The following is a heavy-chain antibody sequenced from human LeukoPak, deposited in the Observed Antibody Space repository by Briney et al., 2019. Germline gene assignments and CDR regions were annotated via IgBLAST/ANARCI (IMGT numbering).Heavy chain of an antibody. D-gene: IGHD2-15*01. Sequence: GGSLRLSCAASGFTFRDYYMSGIGRAPGKGLEGVSYISSSGSTIYYADSVKGRFTISRDNAKNSLYLQMNSLRAEDTAVYYCAREVVVAASDYWGQGTLVTVSS. CDR2: ISSSGSTI. V-gene: IGHV3-11*01. CDR3: AREVVVAASDY. CDR1: GFTFRDYY. J-gene: IGHJ4*02.